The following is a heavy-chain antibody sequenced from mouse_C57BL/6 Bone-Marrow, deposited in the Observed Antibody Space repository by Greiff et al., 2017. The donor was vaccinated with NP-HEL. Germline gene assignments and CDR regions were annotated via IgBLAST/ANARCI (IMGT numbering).Heavy chain of an antibody. CDR1: GFTFSSYG. J-gene: IGHJ3*01. CDR3: ARHTYYGSSPFAY. V-gene: IGHV5-6*02. Sequence: EVKLVESGGDLVKPGGSLKLSCAASGFTFSSYGMSWVRQTPDKRLEWVATISSGGSYTYYPDSVKGRFTISRDNAKNTLYLQMSSLKSEDTAMYYCARHTYYGSSPFAYWGQGTLVTVSA. D-gene: IGHD1-1*01. CDR2: ISSGGSYT.